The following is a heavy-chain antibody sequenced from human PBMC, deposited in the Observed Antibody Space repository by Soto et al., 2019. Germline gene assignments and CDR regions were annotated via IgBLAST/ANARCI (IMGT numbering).Heavy chain of an antibody. CDR1: GGSFSGYY. D-gene: IGHD3-10*01. CDR2: INHSGST. V-gene: IGHV4-34*01. CDR3: LGPMARHGMDV. J-gene: IGHJ6*02. Sequence: PSETLSLTCAVYGGSFSGYYWSWIRQPPGKGLEWIGEINHSGSTNYNPSLKSRVTISVDTSKNQFSLKLSSVTAADTAVYYCLGPMARHGMDVWGQGTTVTVSS.